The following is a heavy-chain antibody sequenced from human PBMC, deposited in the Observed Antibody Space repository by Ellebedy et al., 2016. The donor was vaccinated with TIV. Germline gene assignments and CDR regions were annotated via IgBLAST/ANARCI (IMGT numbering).Heavy chain of an antibody. CDR1: GYTFTSYG. V-gene: IGHV1-18*01. J-gene: IGHJ4*02. CDR2: ISAYNGNT. CDR3: AREKWELPYYFDY. Sequence: ASVKVSXXASGYTFTSYGISWVRQAPGQGLEWMGWISAYNGNTNYAQKLQGRVTMTTDTSTSTAYMELSSLRSEDTAVYYCAREKWELPYYFDYWGQGTLVTVSS. D-gene: IGHD1-26*01.